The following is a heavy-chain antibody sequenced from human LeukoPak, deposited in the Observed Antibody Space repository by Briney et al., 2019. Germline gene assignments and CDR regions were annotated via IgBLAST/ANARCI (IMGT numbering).Heavy chain of an antibody. V-gene: IGHV3-49*04. J-gene: IGHJ6*03. CDR3: TRAQVVPAAPYYYYYMDV. CDR2: IRSKAYGGTT. D-gene: IGHD2-2*01. CDR1: GFTFGDYA. Sequence: GGSLRLSCTASGFTFGDYAMSWVRQAPGKGLEWVGFIRSKAYGGTTEYAASVKGRFTISRDDSKSIAYLQMNSLKTEDTAVYYCTRAQVVPAAPYYYYYMDVWGKGTTVTVSS.